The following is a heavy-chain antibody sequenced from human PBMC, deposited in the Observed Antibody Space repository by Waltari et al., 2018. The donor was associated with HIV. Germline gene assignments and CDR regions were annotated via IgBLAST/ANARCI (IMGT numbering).Heavy chain of an antibody. V-gene: IGHV4-39*07. CDR3: ATRYYYDSSGFRADGP. J-gene: IGHJ5*02. D-gene: IGHD3-22*01. Sequence: QLQLQESGPGLVTPSETLSLTCTVSGGSISSSSYYWGWLRQPPGKGLEWIGSIYYSGSTYYNPSLKSRVTISVDTSKNQFSLKLSSVTAADTAVYYCATRYYYDSSGFRADGPWGQGTLVTVSS. CDR1: GGSISSSSYY. CDR2: IYYSGST.